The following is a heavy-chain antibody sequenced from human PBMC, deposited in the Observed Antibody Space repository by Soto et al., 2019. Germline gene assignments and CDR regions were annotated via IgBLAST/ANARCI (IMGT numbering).Heavy chain of an antibody. V-gene: IGHV1-18*01. CDR3: ARDMYYYDSSGYSRYFDL. CDR2: ISAFNGQT. D-gene: IGHD3-22*01. Sequence: GASVEVSCKASGYNFTKYGITWVRQAPGQGLEWMGWISAFNGQTNYAQKFQGRVTMTTGTSTTTAYMELRGLRSDDTAVYYCARDMYYYDSSGYSRYFDLWGRGTLVTVSS. J-gene: IGHJ2*01. CDR1: GYNFTKYG.